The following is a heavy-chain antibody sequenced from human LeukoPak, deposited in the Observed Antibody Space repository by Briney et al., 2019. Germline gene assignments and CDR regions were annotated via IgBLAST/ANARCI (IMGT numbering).Heavy chain of an antibody. CDR3: ARDRNVHARPTYYFDY. CDR2: IWYDGSNK. Sequence: PGRSLRLSCAASGLTFSSYGMHWVRQAPGKGLEWVAVIWYDGSNKYYADSVKGRFTISRDNSKNTLYLQMNSLRAEDTAVYYCARDRNVHARPTYYFDYWGQGTLVTVSS. D-gene: IGHD3-10*02. CDR1: GLTFSSYG. J-gene: IGHJ4*02. V-gene: IGHV3-33*01.